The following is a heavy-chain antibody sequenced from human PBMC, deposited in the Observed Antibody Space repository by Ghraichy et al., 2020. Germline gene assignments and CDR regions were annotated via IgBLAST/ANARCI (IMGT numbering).Heavy chain of an antibody. J-gene: IGHJ5*02. CDR1: GYIFSSYG. CDR3: ASEMGPPYCCSSSSCQPLAP. D-gene: IGHD2-2*01. V-gene: IGHV1-18*01. Sequence: ASVKVSCKASGYIFSSYGINWVRQAPGQGLEWMGWISAYNGNTNYAQKFQDRVTMTTDTSTSTAYMELRSLRSDDTAVYYCASEMGPPYCCSSSSCQPLAPWGQGTLVTVSS. CDR2: ISAYNGNT.